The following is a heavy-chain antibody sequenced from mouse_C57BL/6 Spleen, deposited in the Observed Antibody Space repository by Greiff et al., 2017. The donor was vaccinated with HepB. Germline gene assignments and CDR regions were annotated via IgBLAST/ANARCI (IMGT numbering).Heavy chain of an antibody. J-gene: IGHJ3*01. Sequence: QVQLQQPGAELVKPGASVKLSCKASGYTFTSYWMQWVKQRPGQGLEWIGEIDPSDSYTNYNQKFKGKATLTVDTSSSTAYMQLSSLTSEDSAVYYCASYYGYEGFAYWGQGTLVTVSA. CDR3: ASYYGYEGFAY. CDR2: IDPSDSYT. CDR1: GYTFTSYW. D-gene: IGHD2-2*01. V-gene: IGHV1-50*01.